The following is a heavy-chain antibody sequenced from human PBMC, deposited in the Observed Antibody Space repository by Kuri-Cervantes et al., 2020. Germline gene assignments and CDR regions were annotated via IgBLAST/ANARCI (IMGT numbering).Heavy chain of an antibody. J-gene: IGHJ4*02. D-gene: IGHD1-26*01. CDR2: ISYDGSNK. CDR3: AKGYGWGLSPGDY. V-gene: IGHV3-30*18. Sequence: GGSLRLSCAASGFTFSSYGMHWVRQAPGKGLEWVAVISYDGSNKYYADSVKGRFTISRDNSKNTLYLQMNSLRAEDTAVYYCAKGYGWGLSPGDYWGQGTLVTVSS. CDR1: GFTFSSYG.